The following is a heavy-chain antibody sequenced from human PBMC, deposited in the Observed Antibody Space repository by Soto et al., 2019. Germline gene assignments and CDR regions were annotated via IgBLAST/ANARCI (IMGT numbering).Heavy chain of an antibody. CDR1: GYSFTSYW. J-gene: IGHJ3*02. Sequence: GESLKISCKGSGYSFTSYWIGWVRQMPGKGLEWMGIIYPGDSDTRYSPSFQGQVTISADKSISTAYLQWSSLKASDTAMYYCARLDITIFGVVLTDAFDIWGQGTMVTVS. CDR3: ARLDITIFGVVLTDAFDI. D-gene: IGHD3-3*01. V-gene: IGHV5-51*01. CDR2: IYPGDSDT.